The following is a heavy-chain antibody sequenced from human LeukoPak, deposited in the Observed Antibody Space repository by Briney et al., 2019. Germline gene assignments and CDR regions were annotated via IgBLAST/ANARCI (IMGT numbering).Heavy chain of an antibody. CDR2: IYHSGST. CDR3: ARDYDVLTAYPPTQLFDP. D-gene: IGHD3-9*01. CDR1: GYSISNGYY. J-gene: IGHJ5*02. V-gene: IGHV4-38-2*02. Sequence: LETLSLTCTVSGYSISNGYYWGWIRQPPGRGLEWIGNIYHSGSTYYNPSLKSRVTMSVDTSKNQFSLKLNSVTAADTAVYYCARDYDVLTAYPPTQLFDPWGQGTLVTVSS.